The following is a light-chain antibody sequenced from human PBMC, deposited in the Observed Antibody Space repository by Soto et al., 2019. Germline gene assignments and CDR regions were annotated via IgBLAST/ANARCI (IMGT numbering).Light chain of an antibody. J-gene: IGKJ3*01. CDR1: QGVRNY. CDR2: GAS. CDR3: QQYNNWPPLFT. V-gene: IGKV3-15*01. Sequence: EIVMTQSPATLSVSPGETATLSCRASQGVRNYLAWFQQKPGQAPRLLIFGASTRATGVPARFSGSGSETEFTLTITSLQSEDFAVYYCQQYNNWPPLFTFGPGTKVDIK.